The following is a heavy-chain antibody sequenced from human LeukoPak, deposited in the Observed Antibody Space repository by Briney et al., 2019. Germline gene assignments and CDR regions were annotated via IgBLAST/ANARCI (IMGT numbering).Heavy chain of an antibody. V-gene: IGHV3-23*01. D-gene: IGHD3-10*02. CDR3: AKVGYYVDNWFDP. Sequence: GGSLRLSCAASGFPLSSYSINWVRQAPGKGLEWVSAISGSGGSTYYADSVKGRFTISRDNSKNTLYLQMNSLRAEDTAVYYCAKVGYYVDNWFDPWGQGTLVTVSS. CDR1: GFPLSSYS. CDR2: ISGSGGST. J-gene: IGHJ5*02.